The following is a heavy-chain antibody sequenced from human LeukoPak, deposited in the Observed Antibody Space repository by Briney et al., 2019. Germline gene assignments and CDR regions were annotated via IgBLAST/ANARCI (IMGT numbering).Heavy chain of an antibody. V-gene: IGHV1-69*04. CDR1: GGTFSSYA. Sequence: ASVWVSCKASGGTFSSYAISWVRQAPGQGLEWMGRIIPLLVIANYAQKFQGRVTITADKSTSTAYMELSSLRSEDTAVYYCARDGSSITIFGVVNDDVFDIWGQGTMVSVPS. CDR2: IIPLLVIA. J-gene: IGHJ3*02. D-gene: IGHD3-3*01. CDR3: ARDGSSITIFGVVNDDVFDI.